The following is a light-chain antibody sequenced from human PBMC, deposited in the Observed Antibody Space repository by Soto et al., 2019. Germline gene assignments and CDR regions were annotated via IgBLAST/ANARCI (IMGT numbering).Light chain of an antibody. Sequence: QLVLTQSPSASASLGASVKLTCTLSSGHSSYAIAWHQQQPEKGPRYLMKLNSDGSHSKGDGIPDRSSGSSSGAERYLTISSHQSEDEADYYCQSWGTGTVVFGGGTKLTVL. CDR1: SGHSSYA. CDR3: QSWGTGTVV. J-gene: IGLJ2*01. V-gene: IGLV4-69*01. CDR2: LNSDGSH.